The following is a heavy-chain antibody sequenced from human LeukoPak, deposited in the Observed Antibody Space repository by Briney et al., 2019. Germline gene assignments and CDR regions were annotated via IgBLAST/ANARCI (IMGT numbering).Heavy chain of an antibody. D-gene: IGHD1-26*01. CDR1: GYTFISYY. CDR2: INPNGGGT. J-gene: IGHJ4*02. Sequence: ASVKVSCKASGYTFISYYMHWVRQAPGQGLEWMGIINPNGGGTNYAQKFQGRVTMTRDASTSTVYMELSSLRSEDTAVYYCARGGLGSGSYTFFDYWGQGTLVTVSS. V-gene: IGHV1-46*01. CDR3: ARGGLGSGSYTFFDY.